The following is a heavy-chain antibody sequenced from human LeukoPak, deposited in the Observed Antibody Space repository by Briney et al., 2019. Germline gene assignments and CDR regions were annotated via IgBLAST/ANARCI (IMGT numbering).Heavy chain of an antibody. CDR2: IIPIFGTA. CDR1: GGTFSSYA. J-gene: IGHJ6*02. D-gene: IGHD2-21*02. CDR3: ARDPGAQGDCGGDCYPLYYYVMDV. V-gene: IGHV1-69*13. Sequence: GASVKVSCKASGGTFSSYAISWVRQAPGQGLEWMGGIIPIFGTANYAQKFQGRVTITADESTSTAYMELSSLRSEDTAVYYCARDPGAQGDCGGDCYPLYYYVMDVWGQGTTVTVS.